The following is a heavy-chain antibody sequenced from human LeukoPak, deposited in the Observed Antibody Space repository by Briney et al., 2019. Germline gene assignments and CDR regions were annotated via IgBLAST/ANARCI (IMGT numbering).Heavy chain of an antibody. D-gene: IGHD6-19*01. J-gene: IGHJ3*02. CDR3: ARDREQWLNAFDI. Sequence: GGSLRLSCAASGFTFSNYAMHWVRQAPGKGLEYVSAISSNGGSTYYANSVKGRFTISRDNSKNTLYLQMGSLRAEDMAVYYCARDREQWLNAFDIWGQGTMVTVSS. CDR2: ISSNGGST. V-gene: IGHV3-64*01. CDR1: GFTFSNYA.